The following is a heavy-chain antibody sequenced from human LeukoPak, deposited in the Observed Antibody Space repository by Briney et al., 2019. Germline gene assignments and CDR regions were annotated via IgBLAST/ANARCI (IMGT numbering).Heavy chain of an antibody. CDR2: IYYSGST. J-gene: IGHJ4*02. V-gene: IGHV4-31*03. D-gene: IGHD2-2*01. CDR3: ARSIVVVPAAHFDY. Sequence: SETLSLTCTVSGGSISSGGYYWSWLRQHPGKGLEWIGYIYYSGSTYYNPSLKSRVTISVDTSKNQFSLKLSSVTAADTAVYYCARSIVVVPAAHFDYWGQGTLVTVSS. CDR1: GGSISSGGYY.